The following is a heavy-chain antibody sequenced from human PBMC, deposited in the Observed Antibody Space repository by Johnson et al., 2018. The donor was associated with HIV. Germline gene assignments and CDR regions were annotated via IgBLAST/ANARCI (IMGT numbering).Heavy chain of an antibody. J-gene: IGHJ3*02. V-gene: IGHV3-7*02. CDR2: IKQEGSNK. CDR3: ANFGDDSRKDRPETHDAFDI. Sequence: VQLVESGGGLVQPGGSLRLSCAASGFSFSSYWMSWVRQAPGKGLQWVANIKQEGSNKYYADSVKGRFTISRDNSKNTLYLQMNSLRAEDTAVYYCANFGDDSRKDRPETHDAFDIWGQGTMVTVS. D-gene: IGHD3-22*01. CDR1: GFSFSSYW.